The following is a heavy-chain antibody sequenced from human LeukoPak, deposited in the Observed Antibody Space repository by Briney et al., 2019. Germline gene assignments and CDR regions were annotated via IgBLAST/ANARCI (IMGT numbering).Heavy chain of an antibody. V-gene: IGHV3-11*04. J-gene: IGHJ6*03. CDR1: GFTFSDYY. CDR2: ISSSGSTI. D-gene: IGHD1-26*01. Sequence: GGSLRLSCAASGFTFSDYYMSWIRQAPGKGLEWVSYISSSGSTIYYADSVKGRFTISRDNAKNSLYLQMNSLRAEDTAVYYCARDGGSYYQVRYYYYYYMDVWGKGTTVTVSS. CDR3: ARDGGSYYQVRYYYYYYMDV.